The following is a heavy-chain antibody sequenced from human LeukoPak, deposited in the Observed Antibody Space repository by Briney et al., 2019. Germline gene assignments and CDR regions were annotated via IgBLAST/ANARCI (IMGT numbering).Heavy chain of an antibody. Sequence: SQTLSLTCSVSGGSISSGDYYWSWFRQPPGKGLEWIGYIYNSGNTYYNPSLRSRVAISVDTSKNQFSLRLSSVTSADTAVYFCARTQTMMGAFDIWGQGTMVTVSS. D-gene: IGHD3-22*01. CDR1: GGSISSGDYY. CDR3: ARTQTMMGAFDI. V-gene: IGHV4-30-4*01. J-gene: IGHJ3*02. CDR2: IYNSGNT.